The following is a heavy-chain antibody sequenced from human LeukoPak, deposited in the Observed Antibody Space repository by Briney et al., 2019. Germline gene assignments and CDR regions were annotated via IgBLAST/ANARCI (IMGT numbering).Heavy chain of an antibody. J-gene: IGHJ3*02. D-gene: IGHD6-6*01. CDR1: GFTLTNYW. Sequence: GGSLRLSCAASGFTLTNYWMGWVRQAPGKGLEWVANIRPEGSDKYYVDSVKGRFTISRDNAKNSLYLQMHTLRAEDTAVYYCAGDGVGALPGDAFDIWSQGTLVTVSS. CDR3: AGDGVGALPGDAFDI. CDR2: IRPEGSDK. V-gene: IGHV3-7*01.